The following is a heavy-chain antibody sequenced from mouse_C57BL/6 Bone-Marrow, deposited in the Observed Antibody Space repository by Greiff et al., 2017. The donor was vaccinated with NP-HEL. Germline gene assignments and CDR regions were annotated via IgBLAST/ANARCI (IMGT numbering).Heavy chain of an antibody. CDR2: INPYNGGT. J-gene: IGHJ3*01. CDR1: GYTFTDYY. CDR3: ARNGGCCRVGF. V-gene: IGHV1-19*01. Sequence: VQLQQSGPVLVKPGASVKMSCKASGYTFTDYYMNWVKQSHGKSLEWIGVINPYNGGTSYNQKFKGKATLTVDKSSSTAYMELNSLTSEDSAVXYCARNGGCCRVGFWGGGTLVTVTA.